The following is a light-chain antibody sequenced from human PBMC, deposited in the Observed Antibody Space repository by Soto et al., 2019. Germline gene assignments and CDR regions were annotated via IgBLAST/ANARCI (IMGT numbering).Light chain of an antibody. Sequence: EIVFTQSPGTLSLSPGERPTLSCRASQSVSRSFLAWYQQKPGQAPRLLIYGASSRATGIPDRLGGSGSGTDFTLTISRLEPEDVAAYSCQQYGDSVTFGGGTKVDIK. CDR1: QSVSRSF. CDR3: QQYGDSVT. J-gene: IGKJ4*01. V-gene: IGKV3-20*01. CDR2: GAS.